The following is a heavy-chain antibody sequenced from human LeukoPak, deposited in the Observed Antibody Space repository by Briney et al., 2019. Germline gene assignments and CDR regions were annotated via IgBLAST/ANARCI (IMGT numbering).Heavy chain of an antibody. V-gene: IGHV1-2*02. Sequence: GASVKVACRTSGYTFSDYYMHWVRQAPGQGLEWLGYIIPNSGGTTYAQKFQGRVTMTRDTSISAAYLDLSGLRSDDTAVYYCSTEDKYCTSSTCGDPWGQGTLVTVSS. CDR1: GYTFSDYY. CDR3: STEDKYCTSSTCGDP. D-gene: IGHD2-8*01. CDR2: IIPNSGGT. J-gene: IGHJ5*02.